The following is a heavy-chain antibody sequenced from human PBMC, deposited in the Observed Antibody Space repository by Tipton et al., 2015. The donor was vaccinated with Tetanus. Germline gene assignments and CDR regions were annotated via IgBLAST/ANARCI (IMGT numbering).Heavy chain of an antibody. CDR1: GFTVSSNY. CDR3: AASPPTHYYDSSGYSNAFDI. Sequence: VQLVQSGGGLIQPGGSLRLSCAASGFTVSSNYMSWVRQAPGKGLEWVSVIYSGGSTYYADSVKGRFTISRDNSKNTLYLQMNSLRAEDTAVYYCAASPPTHYYDSSGYSNAFDIWGQGTMVTVSS. D-gene: IGHD3-22*01. J-gene: IGHJ3*02. CDR2: IYSGGST. V-gene: IGHV3-53*01.